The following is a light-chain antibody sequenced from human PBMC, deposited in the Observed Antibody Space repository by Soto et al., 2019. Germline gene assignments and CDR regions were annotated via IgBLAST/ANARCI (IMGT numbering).Light chain of an antibody. J-gene: IGLJ1*01. V-gene: IGLV2-8*01. Sequence: QSALTQPPSASGSPGQSVTISCTGTSSDVGGYNYVSWYQQHPGKAPKLMIYEVSKRPSGVPDRFSGSKSGNTASLTASGLQAEDEADYYRSSCAGSNNFPYVFGTGTTVTVL. CDR3: SSCAGSNNFPYV. CDR2: EVS. CDR1: SSDVGGYNY.